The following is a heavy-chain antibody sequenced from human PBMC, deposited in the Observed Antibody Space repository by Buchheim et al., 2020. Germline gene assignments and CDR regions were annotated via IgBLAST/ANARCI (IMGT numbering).Heavy chain of an antibody. CDR2: ISYSGRTI. J-gene: IGHJ4*02. D-gene: IGHD5-12*01. CDR3: ARVRQGDYDLYYFDY. Sequence: EVQLVESGGDLIQPGGSLRLSCAASGFAFSSYAMSWVRQAAGKGLEWVSYISYSGRTIKYADSVRGRFTISRDKAKNSLYLQMNSLRAEDTAVYYCARVRQGDYDLYYFDYWGQGTL. CDR1: GFAFSSYA. V-gene: IGHV3-48*01.